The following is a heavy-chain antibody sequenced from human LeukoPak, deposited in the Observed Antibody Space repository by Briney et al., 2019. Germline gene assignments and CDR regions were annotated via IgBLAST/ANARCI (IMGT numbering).Heavy chain of an antibody. Sequence: TLSLTCSVSGGSISISGFYWNWIRQLPGKGLEWIGYTYNSGNTHYNPSFGSRVTISTDTSMNQFFLKSHSVTAADTAVYYCARSSGWRDAFDFWGRGTMVTVSS. V-gene: IGHV4-31*03. CDR3: ARSSGWRDAFDF. CDR2: TYNSGNT. D-gene: IGHD6-19*01. CDR1: GGSISISGFY. J-gene: IGHJ3*01.